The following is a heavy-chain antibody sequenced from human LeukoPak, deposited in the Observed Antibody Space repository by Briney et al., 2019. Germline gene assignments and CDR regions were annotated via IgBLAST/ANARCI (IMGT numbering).Heavy chain of an antibody. CDR2: IIPIFGKA. D-gene: IGHD2-15*01. J-gene: IGHJ2*01. CDR1: GGTFTSYA. V-gene: IGHV1-69*05. CDR3: ASIRGYCSGGSCYAPQLCDL. Sequence: SVKVACQASGGTFTSYATGWVRQVPEHGIEWMGRIIPIFGKANYAQKIEGRVTITTDESTRTAYMELSSLRSEHTAVYYCASIRGYCSGGSCYAPQLCDLW.